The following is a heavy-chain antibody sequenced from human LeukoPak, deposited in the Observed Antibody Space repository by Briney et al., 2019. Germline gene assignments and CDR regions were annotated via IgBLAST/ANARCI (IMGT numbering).Heavy chain of an antibody. D-gene: IGHD1-26*01. CDR2: INTDGSST. CDR3: ARGYSGSYRVDY. Sequence: GGSLRLSCAAPGFTFSSYSMNWVRQAPGKGLVWVSRINTDGSSTSYADSVKGRFTISRDNAKNTLYLQMNSLRAEDTAVYYCARGYSGSYRVDYWGQGTLVTVSS. J-gene: IGHJ4*02. CDR1: GFTFSSYS. V-gene: IGHV3-74*01.